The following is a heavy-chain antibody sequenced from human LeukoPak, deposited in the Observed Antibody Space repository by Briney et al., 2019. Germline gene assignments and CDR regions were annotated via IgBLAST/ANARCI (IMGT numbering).Heavy chain of an antibody. J-gene: IGHJ5*02. CDR3: AGGRSGWYRNWFDP. CDR1: GFTFSSYW. CDR2: VKQDGSEK. D-gene: IGHD6-19*01. V-gene: IGHV3-7*04. Sequence: PGGSLRLSCTSSGFTFSSYWMSWVRQAPGKGLEWVANVKQDGSEKDYVDSVKGRFTISRDNAKNSLYLQMNSLRAEDTAVYYCAGGRSGWYRNWFDPWGQGTLVTVSS.